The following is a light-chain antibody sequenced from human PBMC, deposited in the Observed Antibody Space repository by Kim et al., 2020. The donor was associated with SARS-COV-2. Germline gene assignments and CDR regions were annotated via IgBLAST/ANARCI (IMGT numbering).Light chain of an antibody. J-gene: IGKJ4*01. V-gene: IGKV3-11*01. Sequence: SSSPGERATLSCRASQSVSIYLAWYQQKPGQAPRLLIYDASNRATGIPPRFSGSGSGTDFTLTISSLEPEDFAVYYCHHRSNWPLTFGGGTKVEI. CDR2: DAS. CDR3: HHRSNWPLT. CDR1: QSVSIY.